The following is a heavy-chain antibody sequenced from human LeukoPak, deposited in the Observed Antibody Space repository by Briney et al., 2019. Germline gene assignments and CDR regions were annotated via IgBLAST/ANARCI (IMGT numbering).Heavy chain of an antibody. V-gene: IGHV1-18*01. CDR2: ISAYNGNT. CDR1: GYTFTSYG. Sequence: ASVKVSCKASGYTFTSYGISWVRQAPGQGLEWMGWISAYNGNTNYAQKFQGRVTMTRDTSTSTIYMELTSLRSEDTAVYYCARDYDILNGYYISAYWGQGTQVTVSS. D-gene: IGHD3-9*01. CDR3: ARDYDILNGYYISAY. J-gene: IGHJ4*02.